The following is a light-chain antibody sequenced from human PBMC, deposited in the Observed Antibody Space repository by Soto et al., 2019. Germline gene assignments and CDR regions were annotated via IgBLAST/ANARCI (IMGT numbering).Light chain of an antibody. CDR3: QQYYRLTQT. CDR2: AAS. V-gene: IGKV3-15*01. Sequence: EIVMTQSPATLSVSPGESATPSCRASQSLSLNLAWYQQKPGQAPRPXIYAASTRETGIPARFSGSGSGTEFTLTISSLQSEDFAVYYCQQYYRLTQTFGQGTKV. J-gene: IGKJ1*01. CDR1: QSLSLN.